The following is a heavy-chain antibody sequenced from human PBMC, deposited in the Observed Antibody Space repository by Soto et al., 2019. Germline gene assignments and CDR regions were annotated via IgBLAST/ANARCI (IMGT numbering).Heavy chain of an antibody. Sequence: QVQLQESGPGLVKPSETLSLTCTVSGGSISSYYWSWIRQPPGKGLEWIGYIYYSGSTNYNPSLKSRVTISVDTSKNQFSLKLKRSSVTAADTAVYYCARRYGYAFDFWGQGTMVTVSS. CDR1: GGSISSYY. V-gene: IGHV4-59*08. CDR2: IYYSGST. D-gene: IGHD5-18*01. CDR3: ARRYGYAFDF. J-gene: IGHJ3*01.